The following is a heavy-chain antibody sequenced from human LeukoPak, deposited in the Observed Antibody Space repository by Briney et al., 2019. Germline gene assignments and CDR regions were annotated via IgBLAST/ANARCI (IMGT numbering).Heavy chain of an antibody. CDR1: GFTFNSYS. V-gene: IGHV3-21*01. CDR3: ASWGYSSSWTDAFDI. J-gene: IGHJ3*02. D-gene: IGHD6-13*01. CDR2: ISSSSSYI. Sequence: GGSLRLSCAASGFTFNSYSMNWVRQAPGKGLEWVSSISSSSSYIYYADSVKGRFTISRDNAKNSLYLQMNSLRAEDTAVYYCASWGYSSSWTDAFDIWGQGTMVTVSS.